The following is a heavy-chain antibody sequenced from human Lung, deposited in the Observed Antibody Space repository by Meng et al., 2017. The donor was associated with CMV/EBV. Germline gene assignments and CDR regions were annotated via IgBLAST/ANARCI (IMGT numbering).Heavy chain of an antibody. CDR2: IIPMLEIT. CDR1: GGAFSNYA. D-gene: IGHD3-3*01. V-gene: IGHV1-69*10. Sequence: SVKVSCKASGGAFSNYAVSWVRQAPGQGLEWMGGIIPMLEITNYAQKFQGRVTITAVKSTGTAFMELSSLRCDDTAVYYCARGGFWLGHDSWFDHWGQGTLVTVSS. CDR3: ARGGFWLGHDSWFDH. J-gene: IGHJ5*02.